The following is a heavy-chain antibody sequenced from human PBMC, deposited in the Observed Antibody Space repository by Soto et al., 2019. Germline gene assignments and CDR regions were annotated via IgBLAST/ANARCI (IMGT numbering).Heavy chain of an antibody. V-gene: IGHV4-4*02. CDR2: IYHSGST. D-gene: IGHD3-22*01. J-gene: IGHJ4*02. CDR3: ARDSRVNYYDSSGYLFDY. Sequence: PLETLSLTCAVSGGSSSSSNWWRWVRQPPGKGLEWIGEIYHSGSTNYNPSLRSRVTMSVDKSKNQFSLILSSVTAADTAVYYCARDSRVNYYDSSGYLFDYWGQGTLVTVSS. CDR1: GGSSSSSNW.